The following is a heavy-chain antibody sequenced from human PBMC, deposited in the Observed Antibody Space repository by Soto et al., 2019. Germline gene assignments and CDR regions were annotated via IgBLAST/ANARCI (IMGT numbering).Heavy chain of an antibody. J-gene: IGHJ4*02. CDR1: TFSTYA. V-gene: IGHV3-23*01. Sequence: TFSTYAMNWVRQAPGKGLEWVSAISDSGRNTYYADSVKGRFTISRDNSRKTLYLQINSLRAEDTAVYYCAKNPSTLTGTNWGQGTLVTVSS. CDR3: AKNPSTLTGTN. CDR2: ISDSGRNT. D-gene: IGHD3-9*01.